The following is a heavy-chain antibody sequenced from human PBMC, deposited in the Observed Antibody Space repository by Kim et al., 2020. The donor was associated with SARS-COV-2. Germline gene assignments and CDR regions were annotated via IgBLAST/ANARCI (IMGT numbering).Heavy chain of an antibody. J-gene: IGHJ4*02. CDR3: VRYGRNYWAVH. V-gene: IGHV3-64D*06. D-gene: IGHD1-7*01. Sequence: GGSLRLSCSASGFTVSDYAIHWVRRAPGMGLQYVSATTRDGDGSFYADSVKDRFTIFRDNSKNTLFLQMSGLMVEDTAVYYCVRYGRNYWAVHWGQGTRVTVSS. CDR1: GFTVSDYA. CDR2: TTRDGDGS.